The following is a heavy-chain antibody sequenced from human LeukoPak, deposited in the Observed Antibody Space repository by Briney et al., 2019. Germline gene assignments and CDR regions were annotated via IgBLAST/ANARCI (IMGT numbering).Heavy chain of an antibody. V-gene: IGHV1-69*13. CDR1: GYTFARYY. D-gene: IGHD6-13*01. CDR2: IIPIFGTA. CDR3: ARGIAAAGTNGMDV. Sequence: SVKVSCKASGYTFARYYIHWVRQAPGQGLEWMGGIIPIFGTANYAQKFQGRVTITADESTSTAYMELSSLRSEDTAVYYCARGIAAAGTNGMDVWGQGTTVTVSS. J-gene: IGHJ6*02.